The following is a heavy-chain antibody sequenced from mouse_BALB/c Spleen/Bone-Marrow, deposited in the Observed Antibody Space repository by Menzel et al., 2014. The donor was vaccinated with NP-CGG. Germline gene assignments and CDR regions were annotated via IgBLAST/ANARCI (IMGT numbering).Heavy chain of an antibody. CDR2: ISDGGSYT. CDR3: ARGNYGNYGAMDY. CDR1: GFTFSDYY. J-gene: IGHJ4*01. D-gene: IGHD2-1*01. Sequence: EVQLVESGGGLVKPGGSLKLSCAASGFTFSDYYMYWVRQTPEKRLGWVATISDGGSYTYYPDSVKGRFTISRDNAKNNLYLQMSSLKSEDTAMYYCARGNYGNYGAMDYWGQGTSVTVSS. V-gene: IGHV5-4*02.